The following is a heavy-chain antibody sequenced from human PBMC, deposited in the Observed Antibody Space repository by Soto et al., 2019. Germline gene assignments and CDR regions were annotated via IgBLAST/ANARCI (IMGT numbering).Heavy chain of an antibody. V-gene: IGHV3-53*01. CDR3: TRDGRGLGRLSLFEY. J-gene: IGHJ4*02. Sequence: PGGSLRLSCAASGFNVNSDYMNWVRQTPGKGLEWVASIYSGETTYYADSVRGRFTISSDKSKNTLYFQLSSRRIEDTAVYYCTRDGRGLGRLSLFEYWGQGVLVNVSS. CDR2: IYSGETT. D-gene: IGHD2-21*02. CDR1: GFNVNSDY.